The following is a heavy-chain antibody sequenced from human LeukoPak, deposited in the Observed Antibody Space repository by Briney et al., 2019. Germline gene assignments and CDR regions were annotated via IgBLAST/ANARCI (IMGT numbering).Heavy chain of an antibody. CDR1: GFTFHTFA. CDR3: ARCSNSYDTGGYYRCPLDY. CDR2: ISSSARTI. V-gene: IGHV3-48*03. J-gene: IGHJ4*02. D-gene: IGHD3-22*01. Sequence: FAFTTSGFTFHTFAMSWVRQAPGKGLEWVSSISSSARTIYYADSVKGRFTISRDNAKNSLYLQMNSLRAEDTAVYYCARCSNSYDTGGYYRCPLDYWGQGTLVTVSS.